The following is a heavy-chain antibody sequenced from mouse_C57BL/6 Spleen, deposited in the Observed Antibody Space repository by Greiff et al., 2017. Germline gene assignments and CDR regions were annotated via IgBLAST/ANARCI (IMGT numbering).Heavy chain of an antibody. V-gene: IGHV3-6*01. CDR3: ARDMPGRDYAMDY. CDR1: GYSITSGYY. D-gene: IGHD4-1*01. CDR2: ISYDGSN. Sequence: EVKLEESGPGLVKPSQSLSLTCSVTGYSITSGYYWNWIRQFPGNKLEWMGYISYDGSNNYNPSLKNRNSITRDTSKNQFFLKLNSVTTEDTATYYCARDMPGRDYAMDYWGQGTSVTVSS. J-gene: IGHJ4*01.